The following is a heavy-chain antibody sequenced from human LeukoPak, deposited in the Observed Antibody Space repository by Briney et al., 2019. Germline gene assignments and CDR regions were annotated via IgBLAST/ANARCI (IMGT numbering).Heavy chain of an antibody. CDR3: ARDEDSGWHYFDY. Sequence: SETLSLTCTVSGGSISSYYWSWIRQPPGKGLEWIGYIYYSGSTNYNPSLKSRVTISVDTSKNQFSLKLSSLTTADTAVYYCARDEDSGWHYFDYWGQGTLVTVSS. CDR2: IYYSGST. V-gene: IGHV4-59*01. D-gene: IGHD6-19*01. J-gene: IGHJ4*02. CDR1: GGSISSYY.